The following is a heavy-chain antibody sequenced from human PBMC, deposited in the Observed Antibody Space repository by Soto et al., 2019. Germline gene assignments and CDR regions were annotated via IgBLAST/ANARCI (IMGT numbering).Heavy chain of an antibody. CDR3: ARRYGGNLDY. V-gene: IGHV4-59*08. Sequence: WTWIRQPPGKGLEWIGYIYYSGSTNYNPSLTSRVTISVDTSKNQFSLKLSSVTAADTSVYYCARRYGGNLDYWGQGTLVTVSS. J-gene: IGHJ4*02. CDR2: IYYSGST. D-gene: IGHD2-15*01.